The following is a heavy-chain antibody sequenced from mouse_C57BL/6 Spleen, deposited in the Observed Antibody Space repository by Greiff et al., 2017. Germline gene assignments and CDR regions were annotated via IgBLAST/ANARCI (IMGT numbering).Heavy chain of an antibody. J-gene: IGHJ3*01. CDR2: IHPNSGST. CDR3: ARSDYDYDGAWFAY. CDR1: GYTFTSYW. Sequence: VKLQQPGAELVKPGASVKLSCKASGYTFTSYWMHWVKQRPGQGLEWIGMIHPNSGSTNYNEKFKSKATLTVDKSSSTAYMQLSSLTSEDSAVYYCARSDYDYDGAWFAYWGQGTLVTVSA. D-gene: IGHD2-4*01. V-gene: IGHV1-64*01.